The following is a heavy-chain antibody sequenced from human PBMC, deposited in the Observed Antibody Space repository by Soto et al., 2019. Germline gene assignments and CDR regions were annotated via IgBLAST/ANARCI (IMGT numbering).Heavy chain of an antibody. J-gene: IGHJ4*02. CDR1: GYAFTTYG. Sequence: QVHLVQSGAEVKKPGASVKVSCKGSGYAFTTYGITWVRQAPGQGLEWMGWISAHNGNTNYAQKLQGRDTVTRDTSTSTAYMELRRLRSDDTAVYYCARGRYGDYWGQGARVTVSS. CDR3: ARGRYGDY. D-gene: IGHD1-1*01. CDR2: ISAHNGNT. V-gene: IGHV1-18*01.